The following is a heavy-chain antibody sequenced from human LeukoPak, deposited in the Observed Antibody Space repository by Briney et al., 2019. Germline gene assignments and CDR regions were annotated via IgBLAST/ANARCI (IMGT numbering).Heavy chain of an antibody. CDR1: GFTFDEYG. Sequence: RTGGSLRLSCAASGFTFDEYGMTWVRQAPGKGLEWVCGINWSGESTGYADSVKGRFTISRDNAKSSLYLQMNSLRADDTAIYYCARGGRGRWGQGTLVTVSS. D-gene: IGHD5-12*01. V-gene: IGHV3-20*04. CDR2: INWSGEST. J-gene: IGHJ4*02. CDR3: ARGGRGR.